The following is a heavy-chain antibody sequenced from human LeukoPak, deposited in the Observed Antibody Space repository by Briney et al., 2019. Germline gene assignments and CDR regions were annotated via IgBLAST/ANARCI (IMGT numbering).Heavy chain of an antibody. V-gene: IGHV1-69*04. CDR3: ARAYCGGDCSYYDYVMDV. CDR1: GGTFSNHA. CDR2: IIPILGIA. D-gene: IGHD2-21*02. Sequence: SVNVSRKSSGGTFSNHAISWMRPAPGQGLEWMGGIIPILGIANYAQKFQGRVTITADKSTSTAYMELSSLRSEDAAVYYCARAYCGGDCSYYDYVMDVWGQGTTVTVSS. J-gene: IGHJ6*02.